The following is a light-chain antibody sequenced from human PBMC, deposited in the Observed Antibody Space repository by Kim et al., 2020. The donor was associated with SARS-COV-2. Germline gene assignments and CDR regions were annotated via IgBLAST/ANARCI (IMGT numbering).Light chain of an antibody. CDR2: AAS. CDR3: QQFGSSPPYS. J-gene: IGKJ2*03. Sequence: SPGEKATLSCRTSQSVVNNYLGWYQKKPGQAPRLLIFAASSRATGIPDRFSGSGSGTDFTLTIDRVAPEDVAVYYCQQFGSSPPYSFGQGTRLEI. CDR1: QSVVNNY. V-gene: IGKV3-20*01.